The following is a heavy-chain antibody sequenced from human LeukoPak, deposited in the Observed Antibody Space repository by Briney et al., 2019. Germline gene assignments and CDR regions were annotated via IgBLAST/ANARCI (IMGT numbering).Heavy chain of an antibody. CDR2: IWYDGSNK. D-gene: IGHD2/OR15-2a*01. CDR1: GFTFSSYW. V-gene: IGHV3-33*08. CDR3: AREGPRGNSQFDY. J-gene: IGHJ4*02. Sequence: GGSLRLSCAASGFTFSSYWMSWVRQAPGKGLKWVALIWYDGSNKYYTDSVKGRLTISRDNSKDTLFLQMNSLRAEDTAVYYCAREGPRGNSQFDYWGQGTLVTVSS.